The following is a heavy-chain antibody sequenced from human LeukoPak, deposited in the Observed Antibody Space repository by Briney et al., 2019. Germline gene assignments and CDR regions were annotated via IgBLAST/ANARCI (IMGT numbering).Heavy chain of an antibody. CDR3: ARVSLSSGCLSN. J-gene: IGHJ4*02. D-gene: IGHD6-19*01. CDR2: ISSDESIT. CDR1: GFTFSNYW. V-gene: IGHV3-74*01. Sequence: GGSLRLSCAASGFTFSNYWMHWVRQAPGKGLVWVSRISSDESITSYADSVKGRFTITRDNAKNTLFLQMNGLRAEDTAVYYCARVSLSSGCLSNWGQGTLVTVSS.